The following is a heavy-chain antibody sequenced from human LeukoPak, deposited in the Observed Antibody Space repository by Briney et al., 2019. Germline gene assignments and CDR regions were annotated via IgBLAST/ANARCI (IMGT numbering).Heavy chain of an antibody. V-gene: IGHV4-34*01. CDR2: INHSGST. J-gene: IGHJ6*03. D-gene: IGHD5-18*01. Sequence: PSETLSLTCAVYGGSFNDYYWSWIRQPPGKGLEWIGEINHSGSTNYNPSLKSRVTISVDTSKKQFSLRLSSVTAADTAVYYCARVASYGYQQQLVHYYYYYVDVWGKGTTVTVSS. CDR1: GGSFNDYY. CDR3: ARVASYGYQQQLVHYYYYYVDV.